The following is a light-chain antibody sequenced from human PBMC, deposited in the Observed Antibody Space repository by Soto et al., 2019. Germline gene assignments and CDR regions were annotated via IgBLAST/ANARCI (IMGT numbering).Light chain of an antibody. Sequence: QSVLTQPASVSGSPGQSITISCTGTNSDVGGYNLVSWYQQHPGKAPKLMIYEDSKRPSGVSDRFSGSKSGNTASLTVSGLQAEDEADYYCCSYAGSSTFVVFGGGTKLTVL. CDR2: EDS. J-gene: IGLJ2*01. V-gene: IGLV2-23*02. CDR3: CSYAGSSTFVV. CDR1: NSDVGGYNL.